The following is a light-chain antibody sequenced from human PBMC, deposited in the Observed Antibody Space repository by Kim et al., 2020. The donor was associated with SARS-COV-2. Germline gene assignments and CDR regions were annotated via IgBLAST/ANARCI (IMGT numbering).Light chain of an antibody. V-gene: IGLV3-19*01. Sequence: SSELTQDPAVSVALGQTVSITCQGDSLRSYYPSWYQQKPGQAPVLVIYGKNNRPSGIPDRFSDSSSGDTASLTITGAQAEDEADYYCSSRDSSGRHLWVFGGGTKLTVL. CDR2: GKN. CDR3: SSRDSSGRHLWV. CDR1: SLRSYY. J-gene: IGLJ3*02.